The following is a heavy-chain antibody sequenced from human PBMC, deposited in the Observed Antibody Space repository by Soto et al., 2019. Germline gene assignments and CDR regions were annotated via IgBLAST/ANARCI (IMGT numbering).Heavy chain of an antibody. Sequence: SETLSLTCSVSGGSISSGGYYWSWIRQHPGKGLEWIGYIYYSGSTYYNPSLKSRVTISVDTSKNQFSLKLSSVTAADTAVYYCARGGRRSPGMDVWGQGTTVTVSS. CDR1: GGSISSGGYY. V-gene: IGHV4-31*03. J-gene: IGHJ6*02. CDR2: IYYSGST. CDR3: ARGGRRSPGMDV.